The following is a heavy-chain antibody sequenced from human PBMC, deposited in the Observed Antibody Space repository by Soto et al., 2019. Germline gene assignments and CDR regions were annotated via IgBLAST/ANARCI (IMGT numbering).Heavy chain of an antibody. J-gene: IGHJ4*02. V-gene: IGHV1-3*05. Sequence: QVQLVQSGAEEMKPGASVKVSCKASGYTLTRYSIHWVRQAPGQRLEWMGWINAGNGNTKFSQKFQGRFTISRDNAKNTLYLQMNSLRVEDTAVYFCARGDGDRFDGNGYLGRHWGQGTLVTVSS. CDR2: INAGNGNT. CDR3: ARGDGDRFDGNGYLGRH. CDR1: GYTLTRYS. D-gene: IGHD5-18*01.